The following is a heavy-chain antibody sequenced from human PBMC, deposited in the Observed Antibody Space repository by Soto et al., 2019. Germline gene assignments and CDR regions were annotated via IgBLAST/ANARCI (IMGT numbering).Heavy chain of an antibody. Sequence: QVQLVESGGGVVQPGRSLRLSCAASGFTFSSYGMHWVRQAPGKGLEWVAVISYDGSNKYYADSVKGRFTISRDNSKNTLSLQMNSLRAEDTAVYYCANPPVGCYPPFDYWRQATLVTVSS. CDR1: GFTFSSYG. D-gene: IGHD2-15*01. V-gene: IGHV3-30*18. J-gene: IGHJ4*02. CDR2: ISYDGSNK. CDR3: ANPPVGCYPPFDY.